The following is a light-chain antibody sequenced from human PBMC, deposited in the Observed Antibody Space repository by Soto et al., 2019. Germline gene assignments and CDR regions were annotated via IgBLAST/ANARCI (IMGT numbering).Light chain of an antibody. J-gene: IGKJ4*01. CDR1: QSINKY. CDR2: FAS. V-gene: IGKV1-39*01. CDR3: QQGYSFPLT. Sequence: DIEMTQSPSSLSASLGDRVTITCRASQSINKYLNWYQQRSGQAPKLLIYFASTLQREVPLRLSGDGSGTDFTLTITNFPPEDIGTYDCQQGYSFPLTFGGGTEVEI.